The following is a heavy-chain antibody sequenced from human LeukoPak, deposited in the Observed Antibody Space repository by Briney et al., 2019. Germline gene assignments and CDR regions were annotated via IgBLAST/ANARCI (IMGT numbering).Heavy chain of an antibody. D-gene: IGHD3-10*01. J-gene: IGHJ4*02. CDR1: GFTFSSYE. V-gene: IGHV3-48*03. CDR2: ISSSGSTI. Sequence: GGSLRLSCAASGFTFSSYEMNWVRQAPGKGLEWVSYISSSGSTIYYADSVKGRFTISRDNAKNTLYLQMNSLRDKDTAVYYCAREYRSGDFDYWGQGTLVTVSS. CDR3: AREYRSGDFDY.